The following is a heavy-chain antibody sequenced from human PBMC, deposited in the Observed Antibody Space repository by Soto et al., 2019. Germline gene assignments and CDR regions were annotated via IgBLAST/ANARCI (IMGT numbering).Heavy chain of an antibody. CDR3: ARRGDYYYYYMDV. V-gene: IGHV3-66*04. Sequence: XXSRRRYRAASGFTVSRNYMSWVRQAPGKGLEWVSLIXSGGSXHYADYVKGRXXISRDNSXXKLYLQMNSLRAEETAVYYCARRGDYYYYYMDVWGKGTTVTVSS. J-gene: IGHJ6*03. D-gene: IGHD3-10*01. CDR1: GFTVSRNY. CDR2: IXSGGSX.